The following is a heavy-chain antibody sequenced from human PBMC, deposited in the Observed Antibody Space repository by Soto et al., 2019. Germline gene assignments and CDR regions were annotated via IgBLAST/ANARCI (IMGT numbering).Heavy chain of an antibody. CDR1: GGSISSGGYY. J-gene: IGHJ4*02. D-gene: IGHD2-2*01. Sequence: PSETLSLTCTVSGGSISSGGYYWSWIRQHPGKGLEWIGYIYYSGSTYYNPSLKSRVTISVATSKNHFSLKLSSVTAADTAVYYGGRTVAPAAYFDHGGQGPLVTFS. CDR2: IYYSGST. V-gene: IGHV4-31*03. CDR3: GRTVAPAAYFDH.